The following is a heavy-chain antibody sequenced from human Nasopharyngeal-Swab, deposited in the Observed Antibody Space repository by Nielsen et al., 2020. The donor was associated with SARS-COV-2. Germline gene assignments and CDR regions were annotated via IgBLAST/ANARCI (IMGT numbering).Heavy chain of an antibody. Sequence: ASVMVSCKASGYTFISYDINWVRQATGQGLEWMGWMNPNSGNTGYAQKFQGRVTMTRNTSISTAYMELSSLRSEDTAVYYCARPYRNYGASYYYYYYVDVWGKGTTVTVSS. J-gene: IGHJ6*03. D-gene: IGHD4-11*01. CDR1: GYTFISYD. CDR3: ARPYRNYGASYYYYYYVDV. V-gene: IGHV1-8*01. CDR2: MNPNSGNT.